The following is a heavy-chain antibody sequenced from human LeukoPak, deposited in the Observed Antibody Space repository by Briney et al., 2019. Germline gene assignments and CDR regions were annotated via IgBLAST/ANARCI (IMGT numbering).Heavy chain of an antibody. J-gene: IGHJ4*02. Sequence: SETLSLTCTVSGGSLSIRSYYWGWIRQPPGKGLECIACIYYSGSNYYNPPLKSRVPISVDTSKNQFSLKLSSVTAADTAVYYCARATYDFWSGYLSPHYFDYWGQGTLVSVSS. CDR3: ARATYDFWSGYLSPHYFDY. CDR2: IYYSGSN. D-gene: IGHD3-3*01. V-gene: IGHV4-39*01. CDR1: GGSLSIRSYY.